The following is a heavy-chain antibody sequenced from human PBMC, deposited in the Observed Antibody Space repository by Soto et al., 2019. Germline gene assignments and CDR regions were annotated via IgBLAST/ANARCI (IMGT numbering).Heavy chain of an antibody. CDR2: TYISGST. CDR3: ASALLDYGDYYFDY. Sequence: SETLSLTCTVSGGSISSHYWIWIRQSAGKGLEWIGRTYISGSTNYNPSLESRVTMSVDTSKNQFSLRLISVTTADTAVYYCASALLDYGDYYFDYWGQGILVTVSS. D-gene: IGHD4-17*01. CDR1: GGSISSHY. J-gene: IGHJ4*02. V-gene: IGHV4-4*07.